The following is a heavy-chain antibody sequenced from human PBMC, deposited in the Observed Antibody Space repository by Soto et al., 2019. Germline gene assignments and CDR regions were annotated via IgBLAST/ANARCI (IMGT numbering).Heavy chain of an antibody. J-gene: IGHJ6*02. Sequence: SETLSLTCAVYGGSFSGYYWSWIRQPPGKGLEWIGEINHSGSTNYNPSLKSRVTISVDTSKNQFSLKLSSVTAADTAVYYCARGPELSSGWYYHYYGMDVWGQGTTVTVSS. V-gene: IGHV4-34*01. CDR2: INHSGST. CDR3: ARGPELSSGWYYHYYGMDV. CDR1: GGSFSGYY. D-gene: IGHD6-19*01.